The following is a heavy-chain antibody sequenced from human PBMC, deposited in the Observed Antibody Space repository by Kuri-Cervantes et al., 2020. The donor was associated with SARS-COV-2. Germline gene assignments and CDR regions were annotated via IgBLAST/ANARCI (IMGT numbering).Heavy chain of an antibody. CDR2: IYESGDT. D-gene: IGHD1-1*01. J-gene: IGHJ4*02. Sequence: SETLSLTCSVSGDSITNNNYYWGWIRQSPEKGLEWIGSIYESGDTYYSSSLKSRLSLSVDTSKNQFSLTLTSVTAADTAIYYCARHYAFDNFHKWGQGNQVTGSS. CDR3: ARHYAFDNFHK. CDR1: GDSITNNNYY. V-gene: IGHV4-39*01.